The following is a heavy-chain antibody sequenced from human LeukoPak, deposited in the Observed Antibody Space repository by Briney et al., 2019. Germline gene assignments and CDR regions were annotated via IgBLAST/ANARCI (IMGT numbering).Heavy chain of an antibody. CDR3: ARDPSSWYGWFDP. D-gene: IGHD6-13*01. CDR2: ISSSSSTI. V-gene: IGHV3-48*01. CDR1: GFTFSSYS. J-gene: IGHJ5*02. Sequence: PGGSLRLSCAASGFTFSSYSMNWVRQAPGKGLEWVSYISSSSSTIYYADSVKGRFTISRDNAKNSLYLQMNSLRAEDTAVYYCARDPSSWYGWFDPWGQGTLVTVSS.